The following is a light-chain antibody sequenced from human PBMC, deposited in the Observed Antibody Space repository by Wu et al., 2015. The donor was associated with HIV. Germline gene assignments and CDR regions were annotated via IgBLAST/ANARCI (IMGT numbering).Light chain of an antibody. CDR2: GAS. CDR3: QQYNDWPPRT. Sequence: EIMMTQSPVTLSVSPGERATLSCRASQTVMNSLAWYQQKFGQAPRLLIYGASTRATGIPARFSGSGSGTEFTLTISSMQSEDFAVYYCQQYNDWPPRTFGQGTKVEIK. J-gene: IGKJ1*01. CDR1: QTVMNS. V-gene: IGKV3-15*01.